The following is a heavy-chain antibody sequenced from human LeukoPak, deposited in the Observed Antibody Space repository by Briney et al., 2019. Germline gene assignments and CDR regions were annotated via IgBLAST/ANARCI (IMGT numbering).Heavy chain of an antibody. J-gene: IGHJ4*02. CDR1: GFTFSNYW. CDR3: AREVTPYY. Sequence: GGSLRLSCVVSGFTFSNYWMSWLRQAPGKGLEWVANIKQDGSEKYYVDSVKGRFTISRDNAKNSLYLQMDSLRAEDTAVYYCAREVTPYYGGQGTLVTVSS. D-gene: IGHD2-21*02. CDR2: IKQDGSEK. V-gene: IGHV3-7*01.